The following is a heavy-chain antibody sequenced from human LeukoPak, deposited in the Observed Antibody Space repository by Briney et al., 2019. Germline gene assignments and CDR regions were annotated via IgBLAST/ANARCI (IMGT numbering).Heavy chain of an antibody. CDR3: AASSRGTRYFDR. Sequence: GGSLRLSCAASGIIVSGAYMSWVRQAPGKGLAQVSIIYTGGSTHYADSVKGRFRISRDDSKNTLSLQMNSLSDEDTAVYFCAASSRGTRYFDRWGQGTLVTVSS. J-gene: IGHJ4*02. CDR2: IYTGGST. V-gene: IGHV3-66*01. D-gene: IGHD1-1*01. CDR1: GIIVSGAY.